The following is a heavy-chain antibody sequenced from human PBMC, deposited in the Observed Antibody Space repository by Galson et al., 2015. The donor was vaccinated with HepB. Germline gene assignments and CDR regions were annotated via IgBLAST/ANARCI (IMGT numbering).Heavy chain of an antibody. J-gene: IGHJ5*02. D-gene: IGHD6-19*01. Sequence: PALVKPTQTLTLTCTFSGFSLSTSGMRVSWIRQPPGKALEWLARIDWDDDKFYSTSLKTRLTISKDTSKNQVVLTMTNMDPVDTATYCCARSHGIAVAGGGNWFDPWGQGTLVTVSS. CDR2: IDWDDDK. CDR3: ARSHGIAVAGGGNWFDP. CDR1: GFSLSTSGMR. V-gene: IGHV2-70*04.